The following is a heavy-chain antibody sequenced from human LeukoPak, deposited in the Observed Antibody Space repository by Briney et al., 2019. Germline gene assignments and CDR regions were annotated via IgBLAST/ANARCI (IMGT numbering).Heavy chain of an antibody. V-gene: IGHV4-59*08. Sequence: SETLSLTCTVSDGSISSYYWSWIRQPPGEGLEWIGYIYYSGSTNYNPSLKSRVTISVDTSKNQFSLKLSSVTAADTAVYYCAGAKIGVARFFDNWGQGTLVTVSS. CDR1: DGSISSYY. CDR2: IYYSGST. D-gene: IGHD6-19*01. J-gene: IGHJ4*02. CDR3: AGAKIGVARFFDN.